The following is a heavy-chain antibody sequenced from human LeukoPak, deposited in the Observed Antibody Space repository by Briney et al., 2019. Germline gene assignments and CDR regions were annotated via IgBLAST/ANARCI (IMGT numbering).Heavy chain of an antibody. V-gene: IGHV1-18*01. CDR3: ARDGYYDSSGGYFDY. CDR2: ISAYNGNT. Sequence: GASVKVSCKASGYTFTSYGISWVRLAPGQGLEWMGWISAYNGNTNYAQKLQGRVTMTTDTSTSTAYMELRSLRSGDTAVYYCARDGYYDSSGGYFDYWGQGTLVTVSS. CDR1: GYTFTSYG. D-gene: IGHD3-22*01. J-gene: IGHJ4*02.